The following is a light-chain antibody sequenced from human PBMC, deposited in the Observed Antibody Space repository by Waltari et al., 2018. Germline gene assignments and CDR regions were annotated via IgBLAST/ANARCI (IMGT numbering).Light chain of an antibody. CDR1: SSDIGAYNY. Sequence: QSALTQPASVSGSPGQSITISCTGASSDIGAYNYVSWFQQHPGKAPKLMIYAVSNRPSGGSKRFSGSKSGNTASLTISGLQTEDEADYYCSSYTTSITWVFGGGTKLTVL. CDR3: SSYTTSITWV. V-gene: IGLV2-14*01. CDR2: AVS. J-gene: IGLJ3*02.